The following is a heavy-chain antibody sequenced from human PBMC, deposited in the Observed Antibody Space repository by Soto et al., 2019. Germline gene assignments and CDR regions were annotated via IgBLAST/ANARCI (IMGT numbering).Heavy chain of an antibody. Sequence: PGGSLRLSCAASGFTFDDYAMHWVRQAPGKGLEWVSGISCSGGSTYYADSVKGRFTISRDNSKNTLYLQMNSLRAEDTAVYYCAKDHYDILTGYDYWGQGTLVTVSS. CDR3: AKDHYDILTGYDY. CDR1: GFTFDDYA. V-gene: IGHV3-23*01. D-gene: IGHD3-9*01. CDR2: ISCSGGST. J-gene: IGHJ4*02.